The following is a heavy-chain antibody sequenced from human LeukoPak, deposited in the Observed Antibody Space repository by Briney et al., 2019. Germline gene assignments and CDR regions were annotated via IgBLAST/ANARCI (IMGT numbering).Heavy chain of an antibody. Sequence: SETLSLTCTVSGGSISSSSYYWGWIRQPPGKGLEWIGSIYYSGSTYYNPSLKNRVTISVDTSKNQFSLKLSSVTAADTAVYYCARHRPITMIVVVITSYFDYWGQGTLVTVSS. J-gene: IGHJ4*02. CDR1: GGSISSSSYY. CDR3: ARHRPITMIVVVITSYFDY. CDR2: IYYSGST. D-gene: IGHD3-22*01. V-gene: IGHV4-39*01.